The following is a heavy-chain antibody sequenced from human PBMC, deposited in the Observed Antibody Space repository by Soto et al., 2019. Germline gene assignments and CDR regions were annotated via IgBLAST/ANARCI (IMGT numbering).Heavy chain of an antibody. CDR3: AKRGGPVVQAAFWFDP. V-gene: IGHV3-23*01. CDR1: GFTFSAYA. J-gene: IGHJ5*02. D-gene: IGHD2-15*01. Sequence: PGGSLRLSCAASGFTFSAYAMTWVRQAPGKGLEWVSAISGDASRTYYADSVKGRFSISRDNSKNTLFLQMNSLKAEDTALYYCAKRGGPVVQAAFWFDPWGQETPVTVSS. CDR2: ISGDASRT.